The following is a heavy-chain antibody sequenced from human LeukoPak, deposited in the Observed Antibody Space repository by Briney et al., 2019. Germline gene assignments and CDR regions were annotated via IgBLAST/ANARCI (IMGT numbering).Heavy chain of an antibody. V-gene: IGHV4-59*01. CDR3: ARVFHDSSGYPLDY. CDR1: GGSMSSYY. Sequence: SETLSLTCTVSGGSMSSYYWSWIRQPPGKGLEWIGYTYYSGNTNYNPSLKSRVTISVDTSKNQFSLKVSSVTAADTAVYYCARVFHDSSGYPLDYWGQGTLVIVSS. CDR2: TYYSGNT. J-gene: IGHJ4*02. D-gene: IGHD3-22*01.